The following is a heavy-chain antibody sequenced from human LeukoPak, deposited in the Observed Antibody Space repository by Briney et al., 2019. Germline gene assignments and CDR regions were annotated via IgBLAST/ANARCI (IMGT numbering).Heavy chain of an antibody. CDR2: IYYSGST. V-gene: IGHV4-59*01. D-gene: IGHD6-13*01. CDR1: GASISSYY. Sequence: SETLSLTCTVSGASISSYYWSWIRQPPGKGLECIGYIYYSGSTNYNPSLKSRVTISVDTSKNQFFLNLRSVTAADTAVYYCARVPRIEAGATGDWFDPWGQGTVVTVSS. J-gene: IGHJ5*02. CDR3: ARVPRIEAGATGDWFDP.